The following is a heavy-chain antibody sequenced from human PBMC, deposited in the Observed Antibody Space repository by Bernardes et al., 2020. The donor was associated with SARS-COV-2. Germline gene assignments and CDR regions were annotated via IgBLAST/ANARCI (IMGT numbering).Heavy chain of an antibody. Sequence: GGSLRLSCAASGFTFDDYAMHWVRQAPGKGLEWVSGISWNSGSIGYADSVKGRFTISRDNAKNSLYLQMNSLRAEDTALYYCAKDLGDYLGQGTLVTVSS. D-gene: IGHD3-16*01. CDR2: ISWNSGSI. J-gene: IGHJ4*02. CDR1: GFTFDDYA. V-gene: IGHV3-9*01. CDR3: AKDLGDY.